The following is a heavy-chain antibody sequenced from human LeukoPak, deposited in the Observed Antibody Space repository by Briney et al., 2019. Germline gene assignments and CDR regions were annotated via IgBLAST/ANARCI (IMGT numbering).Heavy chain of an antibody. J-gene: IGHJ4*02. CDR2: FHYSGST. V-gene: IGHV4-59*08. CDR1: GGSISSYY. CDR3: ARLGDSSSRLYYFDY. D-gene: IGHD6-6*01. Sequence: SETLSLTCTVSGGSISSYYWSWIRQPPGKGLEWIGYFHYSGSTNYNPSLKSRVAISVDTSKNQFSLKLSSVTAADTAVYYCARLGDSSSRLYYFDYWGQGTLVTVSS.